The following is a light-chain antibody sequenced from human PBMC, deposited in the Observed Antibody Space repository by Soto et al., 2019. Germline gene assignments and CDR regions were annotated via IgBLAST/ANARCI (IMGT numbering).Light chain of an antibody. CDR1: QHISNY. CDR3: QQHDSHRLT. Sequence: DIPMTQSPSFLSASVAARVTITCQASQHISNYLNWYQQKLGNAPKLLINDASNFKTVVPSKYTGGGSGTNFTFTISSLQPEVSATYYCQQHDSHRLTFGGGTNEEIK. CDR2: DAS. V-gene: IGKV1-33*01. J-gene: IGKJ4*01.